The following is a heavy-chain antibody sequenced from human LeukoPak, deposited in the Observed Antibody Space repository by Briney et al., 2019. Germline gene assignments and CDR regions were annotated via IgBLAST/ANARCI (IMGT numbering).Heavy chain of an antibody. CDR3: ARGSTGDKSNN. Sequence: SETLSLTCAVSAASFSSHYWTWIRPPPGKGLEWIGYISYIGSTNYNPSLKSRVTISIDTSKNQFSLKLSSVTAADTAVYYCARGSTGDKSNNWGQGTLVTVSS. CDR1: AASFSSHY. V-gene: IGHV4-59*11. CDR2: ISYIGST. J-gene: IGHJ4*02. D-gene: IGHD7-27*01.